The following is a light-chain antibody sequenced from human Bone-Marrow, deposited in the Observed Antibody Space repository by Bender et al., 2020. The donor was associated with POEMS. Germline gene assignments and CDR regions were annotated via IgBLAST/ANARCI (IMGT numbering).Light chain of an antibody. CDR1: SSNIGAHA. CDR2: SSH. Sequence: QSVLTQPPSASGTPGQRVTISCSGCSSNIGAHAVNWYQHLPGTAPKLLIYSSHRRPSEVPDRFSGSKSGNTAALSISGLQSEDEAEYYCCSYAGDNNCVFGGGTKVTVL. CDR3: CSYAGDNNCV. J-gene: IGLJ3*02. V-gene: IGLV1-44*01.